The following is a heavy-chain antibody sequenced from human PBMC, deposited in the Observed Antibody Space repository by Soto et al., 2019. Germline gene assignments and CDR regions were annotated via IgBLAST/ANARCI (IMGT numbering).Heavy chain of an antibody. CDR1: GGSISSSSYY. CDR3: ARQDGGYSSSWYASD. CDR2: IYYSGST. J-gene: IGHJ4*02. D-gene: IGHD6-13*01. V-gene: IGHV4-39*01. Sequence: QLQLQESGPGLVKPSETLSLTCTVSGGSISSSSYYWGWIRQPPGKGLEWIGSIYYSGSTYYNPSLKSRVTISVDTSKNQFSLKLSSVTAADTAVYYCARQDGGYSSSWYASDWGQGTLVTVSS.